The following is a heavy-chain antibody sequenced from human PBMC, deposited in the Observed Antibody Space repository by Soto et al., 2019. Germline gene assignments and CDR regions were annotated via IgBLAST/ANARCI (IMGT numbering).Heavy chain of an antibody. CDR3: ARAGENYGSGTFSPPLRYYFNS. V-gene: IGHV1-46*01. J-gene: IGHJ4*02. D-gene: IGHD3-10*01. Sequence: QVQLVQSGAEVKKPGASVTVSCKASGYTFTTHYMHWVRQAPGQGLEWMGIINPSGGRTTYALKFQGRVSLTSDTSTNTVYMELSSLRSEATAVYYCARAGENYGSGTFSPPLRYYFNSWGQGTLVTVSS. CDR1: GYTFTTHY. CDR2: INPSGGRT.